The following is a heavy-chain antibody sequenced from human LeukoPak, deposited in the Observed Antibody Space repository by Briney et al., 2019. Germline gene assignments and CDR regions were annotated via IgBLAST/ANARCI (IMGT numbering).Heavy chain of an antibody. V-gene: IGHV4-39*01. D-gene: IGHD3-3*01. J-gene: IGHJ4*02. CDR2: IYYSGVT. Sequence: SETLSLXCTVSGGSISGSSYYWGWIRQPPGKGLEWIESIYYSGVTYYNPSLKSRVTISVDTSKNQFSLKLSSVTAADTAVYYCARPLRHYDFWSGPFDYWGQGTLVTVSS. CDR3: ARPLRHYDFWSGPFDY. CDR1: GGSISGSSYY.